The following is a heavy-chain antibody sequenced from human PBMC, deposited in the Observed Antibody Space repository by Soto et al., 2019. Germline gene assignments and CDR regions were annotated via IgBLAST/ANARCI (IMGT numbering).Heavy chain of an antibody. D-gene: IGHD3-10*02. CDR1: GYSFITYG. CDR3: ARKWKGYHVLDY. CDR2: ISDYNGYT. V-gene: IGHV1-18*01. J-gene: IGHJ4*02. Sequence: QVQLVQSGAEVKKPGASVKVSCKTSGYSFITYGLSWVRQAPGQGLEWLGGISDYNGYTNNAQKFQGRVTMTTDTSTTTGYMELRSLRFDDTAVYYCARKWKGYHVLDYWGQGTLVTVSS.